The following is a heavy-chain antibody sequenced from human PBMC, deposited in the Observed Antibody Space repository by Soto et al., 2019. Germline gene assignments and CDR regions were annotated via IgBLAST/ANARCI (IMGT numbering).Heavy chain of an antibody. CDR3: ARGQNVDYSPGNNWFDP. V-gene: IGHV1-18*01. CDR1: GYTFTSYG. J-gene: IGHJ5*02. CDR2: ISAYNGNT. Sequence: QVQLVQSGAEVKKPGASVKVSCKASGYTFTSYGITWVRQAPGQGLEWMGWISAYNGNTNYAQKLQGRVTMTTDTSTRTAYMELRSLRSDDTAVYYCARGQNVDYSPGNNWFDPWGQGSLVTVSS. D-gene: IGHD4-17*01.